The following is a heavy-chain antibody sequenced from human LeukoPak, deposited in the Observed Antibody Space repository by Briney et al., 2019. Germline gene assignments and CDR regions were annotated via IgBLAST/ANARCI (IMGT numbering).Heavy chain of an antibody. CDR3: ARVLGSSPTAFDY. D-gene: IGHD6-6*01. CDR2: IYYSGST. V-gene: IGHV4-59*01. J-gene: IGHJ4*02. Sequence: SETLSLTCTVSGGSISNSYWSWIRQPPGKALEWIGYIYYSGSTNYNPSLKSRVTISVDTSKNQFSLKLSSVTAADTAVYYCARVLGSSPTAFDYWGQGTLVTVSP. CDR1: GGSISNSY.